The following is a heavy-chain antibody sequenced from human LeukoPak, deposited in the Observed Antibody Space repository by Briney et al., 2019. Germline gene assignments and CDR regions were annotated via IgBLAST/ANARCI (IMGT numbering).Heavy chain of an antibody. D-gene: IGHD5-24*01. CDR1: GYTFTGYY. CDR3: ARVQRWLQFDPFDY. J-gene: IGHJ4*02. V-gene: IGHV1-2*02. Sequence: GASVKVSCKASGYTFTGYYMHWVRQAPGQGLEWMGWINPNSGGTNYAQKFQGRVTMTGDTSISTAYMELSRLRSDDTAVYYCARVQRWLQFDPFDYWGQGTLVTVSS. CDR2: INPNSGGT.